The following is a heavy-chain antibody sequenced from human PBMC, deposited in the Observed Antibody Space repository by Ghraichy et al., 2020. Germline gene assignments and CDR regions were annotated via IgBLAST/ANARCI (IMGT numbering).Heavy chain of an antibody. CDR2: IYTSGST. Sequence: SETLYLTCTVSGGSIRSYYWSWIRQPAGKGLEWIGLIYTSGSTNYSPSLQSRVAMSVDTSKNQLSLKLSSVTAADTAVYYCARDFYASGSYRYFDYWGQGTLVTVSS. CDR1: GGSIRSYY. CDR3: ARDFYASGSYRYFDY. D-gene: IGHD3-10*01. J-gene: IGHJ4*02. V-gene: IGHV4-4*07.